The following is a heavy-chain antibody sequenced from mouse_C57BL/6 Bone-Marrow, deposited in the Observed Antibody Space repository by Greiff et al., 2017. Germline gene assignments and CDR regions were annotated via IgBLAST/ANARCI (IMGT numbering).Heavy chain of an antibody. D-gene: IGHD5-1*01. Sequence: VKLQQSRAELVRPGASVTLSCKASGYTFTDYEMHWVKQTPVHGLEWIGAIDPETGGTAYNQKFKGKAILTADKSSSTAYMELRSLTSEDSAVYYCPTYLFAYWGQGTLVTVSA. CDR1: GYTFTDYE. CDR2: IDPETGGT. V-gene: IGHV1-15*01. J-gene: IGHJ3*01. CDR3: PTYLFAY.